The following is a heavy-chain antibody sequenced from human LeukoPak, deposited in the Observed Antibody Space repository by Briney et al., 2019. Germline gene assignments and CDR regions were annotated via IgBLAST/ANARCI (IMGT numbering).Heavy chain of an antibody. Sequence: GGSLRLSCAASGFTFDDYAMHWVRQAPGKGLEWVSGISWNSGSIGYADSVKGRFTISRDNAKNSLYLQMNSLRAEDTALYYCAKDIGSGPTYNWFDPWGQGTLVTVSS. CDR2: ISWNSGSI. V-gene: IGHV3-9*01. D-gene: IGHD6-19*01. J-gene: IGHJ5*02. CDR3: AKDIGSGPTYNWFDP. CDR1: GFTFDDYA.